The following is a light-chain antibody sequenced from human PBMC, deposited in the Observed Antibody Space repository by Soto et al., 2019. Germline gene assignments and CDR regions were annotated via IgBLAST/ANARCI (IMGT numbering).Light chain of an antibody. V-gene: IGKV3-20*01. J-gene: IGKJ1*01. Sequence: EIVLTQSPGTLSLSPGERATLSCRASQSVSSSYLAWYQQKPGQAPRLLIYGASSRATGIPDRFSGSGSGTDFTLTISRLEPEDFAVYYCRQYGDSPRTFGQGTKVDIK. CDR2: GAS. CDR1: QSVSSSY. CDR3: RQYGDSPRT.